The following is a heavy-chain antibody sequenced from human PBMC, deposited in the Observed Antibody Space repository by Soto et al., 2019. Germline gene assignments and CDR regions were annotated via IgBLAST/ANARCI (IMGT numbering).Heavy chain of an antibody. V-gene: IGHV3-30*18. CDR1: GFTFSSYG. Sequence: PGGSLRLSCAASGFTFSSYGMHWVRQAPGKGLEWVAVISYDGSNKYYADSVKGRFTISRDNSKNTLYLQMNSLRAEDTAVYYCAKDSRVHYYDSSGYYYWGQGTLVTVSS. D-gene: IGHD3-22*01. CDR2: ISYDGSNK. J-gene: IGHJ4*02. CDR3: AKDSRVHYYDSSGYYY.